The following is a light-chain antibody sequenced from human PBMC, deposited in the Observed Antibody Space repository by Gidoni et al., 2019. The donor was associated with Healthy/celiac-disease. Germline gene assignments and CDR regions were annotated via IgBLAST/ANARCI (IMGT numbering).Light chain of an antibody. J-gene: IGKJ4*01. CDR2: GAS. CDR3: QQYGSAPLT. Sequence: EIVLTQSPGTLSLSPGERATRSCRASQSVSSSYLAWYQQKPGQAPRLRSYGASSRATGIPDRFSGSGSGTDFTLTISRLEPEDFAVYYCQQYGSAPLTFGGGTKVEI. CDR1: QSVSSSY. V-gene: IGKV3-20*01.